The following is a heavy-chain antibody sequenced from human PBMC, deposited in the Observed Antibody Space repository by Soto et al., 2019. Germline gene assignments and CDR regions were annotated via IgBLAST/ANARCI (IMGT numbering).Heavy chain of an antibody. CDR1: GYTFTSYA. V-gene: IGHV1-3*01. CDR3: AISRIRLGKLSLYGY. CDR2: INAGNGHT. D-gene: IGHD3-16*02. Sequence: QVQLVQSGAEVKKPGASVKVSCKASGYTFTSYAMHWVRQAPGQRLEWMGWINAGNGHTKDSQKFQGRVTITRDTSESTAYMELSSLRSEDTAVYNCAISRIRLGKLSLYGYWGQGTLVTISS. J-gene: IGHJ4*02.